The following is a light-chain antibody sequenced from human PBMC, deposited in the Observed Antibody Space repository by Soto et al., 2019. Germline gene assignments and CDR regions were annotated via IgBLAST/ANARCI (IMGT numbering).Light chain of an antibody. CDR3: SSYTTSSTLV. Sequence: QSALTQPASVSGSPGQSITISCTGTSSDVGGYNYVSWYQQHPGKVPKVIIYDVSYRPSGVSNRFSGSKSGNTASLTISGLQAEDEADYYCSSYTTSSTLVFGTGTKVTVL. V-gene: IGLV2-14*01. CDR1: SSDVGGYNY. CDR2: DVS. J-gene: IGLJ1*01.